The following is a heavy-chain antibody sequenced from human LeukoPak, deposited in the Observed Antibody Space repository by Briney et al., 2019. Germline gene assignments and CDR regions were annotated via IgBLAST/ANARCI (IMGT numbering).Heavy chain of an antibody. J-gene: IGHJ4*02. Sequence: SETLSLTCTAYGDSISGYYWSWVRQPPGKGLEWIGNVYYSGTTNYNPSLKSRVTISVDTSKNQFSLKLTSVTAADTAVYYCARGGSYGSRWGQGTLVTVSS. CDR3: ARGGSYGSR. CDR2: VYYSGTT. CDR1: GDSISGYY. D-gene: IGHD5-18*01. V-gene: IGHV4-59*01.